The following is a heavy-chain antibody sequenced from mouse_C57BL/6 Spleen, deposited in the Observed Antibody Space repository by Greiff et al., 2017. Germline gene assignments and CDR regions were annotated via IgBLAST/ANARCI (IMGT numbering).Heavy chain of an antibody. J-gene: IGHJ2*01. CDR1: GYTFTDYN. V-gene: IGHV1-18*01. Sequence: VQLQQSGPELVKPGASVKIPCKASGYTFTDYNMDWVKQSHGKSLEWIGDINPNNGGTIYNQKFKGKATLTVDKSSSTAYMELRSLTSEDTAVYYCARRGTVLYFDYWGKGTTLTVSS. CDR2: INPNNGGT. D-gene: IGHD4-1*01. CDR3: ARRGTVLYFDY.